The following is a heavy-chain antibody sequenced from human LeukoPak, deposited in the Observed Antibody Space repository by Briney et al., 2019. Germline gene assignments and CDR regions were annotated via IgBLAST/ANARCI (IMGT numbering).Heavy chain of an antibody. CDR3: ASQQLELLGYNGMDV. J-gene: IGHJ6*02. CDR1: GGSISSGGYS. CDR2: IYHSGST. Sequence: SETLSLTCAVSGGSISSGGYSWSWIRQPPGKGLEWIGYIYHSGSTYYNPSLKSRVTISVDRSKNQFSLKLSSVTAADTAVYYCASQQLELLGYNGMDVWGQGTTVTVSS. D-gene: IGHD1-7*01. V-gene: IGHV4-30-2*01.